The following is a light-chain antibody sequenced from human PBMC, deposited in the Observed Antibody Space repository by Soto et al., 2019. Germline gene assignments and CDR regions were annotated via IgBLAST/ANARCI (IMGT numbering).Light chain of an antibody. CDR1: QSISSW. J-gene: IGKJ1*01. CDR2: DAS. V-gene: IGKV1-5*01. CDR3: QQYNNYWT. Sequence: IQMTQSPSTLSASVGHTITITCRASQSISSWLAWYQQKPGKAPKLLIYDASSLESGVPSRFSGSGSATEFTLTIRSLKPDDFATDYCQQYNNYWTFRQGTKVDIK.